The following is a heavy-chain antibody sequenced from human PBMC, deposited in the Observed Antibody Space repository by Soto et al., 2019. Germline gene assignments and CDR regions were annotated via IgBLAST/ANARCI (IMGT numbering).Heavy chain of an antibody. CDR3: TTDSYITPIIVRFDY. Sequence: GGSLRLSCAASGFTFSGYAMNWVRQAPGKGLEWVSGISVGGSTYYTDSVKGRFTISRDNSKNTMYLQMNSLRAEDTATYYCTTDSYITPIIVRFDYWGHGTLVTVSS. CDR1: GFTFSGYA. V-gene: IGHV3-23*01. CDR2: ISVGGST. D-gene: IGHD3-10*01. J-gene: IGHJ4*01.